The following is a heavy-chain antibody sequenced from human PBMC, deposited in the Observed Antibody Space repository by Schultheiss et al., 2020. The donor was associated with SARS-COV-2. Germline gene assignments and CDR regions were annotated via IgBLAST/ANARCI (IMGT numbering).Heavy chain of an antibody. CDR3: ARSGDSSGYFFRYFDL. V-gene: IGHV1-69*13. CDR1: GYTFTGYY. J-gene: IGHJ2*01. D-gene: IGHD3-22*01. Sequence: SVKVSCKASGYTFTGYYMHWVRQAPGQGLEWMGGIIPIFGTANYAQKFQGRVTITADESTSTAYMELSSLRSEDTAVYYCARSGDSSGYFFRYFDLWRRGTLVTVSS. CDR2: IIPIFGTA.